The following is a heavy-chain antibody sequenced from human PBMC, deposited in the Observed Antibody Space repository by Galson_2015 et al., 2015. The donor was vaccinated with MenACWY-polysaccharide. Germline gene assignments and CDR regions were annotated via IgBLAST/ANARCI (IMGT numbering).Heavy chain of an antibody. CDR3: ARAGRTDIVVVGYGWGFDY. V-gene: IGHV4-39*07. D-gene: IGHD2-2*01. Sequence: SETLSLTCTVSGGSISRSSHYWGWIRQPPGKGLEWIGTVSYSGSAYYNASLKSRVTTSVDTSKNQFSLKLSSLTAADTAIYYCARAGRTDIVVVGYGWGFDYWGQGALVTVSS. J-gene: IGHJ4*02. CDR1: GGSISRSSHY. CDR2: VSYSGSA.